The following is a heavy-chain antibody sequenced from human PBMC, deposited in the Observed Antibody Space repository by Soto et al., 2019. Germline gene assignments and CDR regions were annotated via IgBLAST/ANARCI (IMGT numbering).Heavy chain of an antibody. D-gene: IGHD1-26*01. V-gene: IGHV3-48*01. CDR3: ARSRGDYHYYYDMDV. CDR2: ISSSSSTI. CDR1: GVTFNTYS. J-gene: IGHJ6*02. Sequence: PGGSLRLSCAASGVTFNTYSMNWVRQAPGKGLEWLSYISSSSSTIHYADSVKGRFTISRDNAKNSLYLQMNSLRAEDTAVYYCARSRGDYHYYYDMDVWGQGTTVTVSS.